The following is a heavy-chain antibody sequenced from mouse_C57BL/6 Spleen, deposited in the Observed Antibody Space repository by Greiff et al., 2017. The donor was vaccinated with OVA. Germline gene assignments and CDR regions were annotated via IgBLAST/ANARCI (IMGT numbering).Heavy chain of an antibody. J-gene: IGHJ3*01. D-gene: IGHD4-1*01. CDR1: GYSITSGYY. CDR2: ISYDGSN. Sequence: EVKLQESGPGLVKPSQSLSLTCSVTGYSITSGYYWNWIRQFPGNKLEWMGYISYDGSNNYNPSLKNRISITRDTSKNQFFLKLNSVTTEDTATYYCARNWDEEGFAYWGQGTLVTVSA. V-gene: IGHV3-6*01. CDR3: ARNWDEEGFAY.